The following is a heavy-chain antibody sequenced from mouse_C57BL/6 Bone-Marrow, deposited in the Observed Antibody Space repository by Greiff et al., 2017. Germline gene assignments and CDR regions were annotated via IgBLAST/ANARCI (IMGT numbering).Heavy chain of an antibody. J-gene: IGHJ3*01. Sequence: VQLQQSGAELARPGASVKLSCKASGYTFTSYGISWVKQRTGQGLEWIGEIYPRSGNTYYNEKFKGKATLTADKSSSTAYMELRSLTSEDSAVYFCAREKDSSGYGWFAYWGQGTLVTVSA. CDR3: AREKDSSGYGWFAY. CDR1: GYTFTSYG. V-gene: IGHV1-81*01. CDR2: IYPRSGNT. D-gene: IGHD3-2*02.